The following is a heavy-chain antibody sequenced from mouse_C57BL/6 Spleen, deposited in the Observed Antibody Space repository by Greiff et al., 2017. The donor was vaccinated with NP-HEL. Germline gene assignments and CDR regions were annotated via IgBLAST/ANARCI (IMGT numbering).Heavy chain of an antibody. CDR2: ISDGGSYT. CDR3: ARDGGYGSGGYFDV. Sequence: EVQRVESGGGLVKPGGSLKLSCAASGFTFSSYAMSWVRQTPEKRLEWVATISDGGSYTYYPDNVKGRFTISRDNAKNNLYLQMSHLKSEDTAMYYCARDGGYGSGGYFDVWGTGTTVTVSS. CDR1: GFTFSSYA. J-gene: IGHJ1*03. V-gene: IGHV5-4*01. D-gene: IGHD1-1*01.